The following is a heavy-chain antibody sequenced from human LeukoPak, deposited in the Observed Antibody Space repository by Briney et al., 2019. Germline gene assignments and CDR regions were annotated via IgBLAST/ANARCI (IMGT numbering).Heavy chain of an antibody. V-gene: IGHV4-4*02. CDR3: ARRPGSSWYNAAFDI. CDR1: GASISISNW. D-gene: IGHD6-13*01. CDR2: IYHSGSA. Sequence: SETLSLTCAVSGASISISNWWSWVRQPPGKGLEWIGEIYHSGSANYNPSLKSRVTISVDKSKNQFSLKLSSVTAADTAVYYCARRPGSSWYNAAFDIWGQGTMVTVSS. J-gene: IGHJ3*02.